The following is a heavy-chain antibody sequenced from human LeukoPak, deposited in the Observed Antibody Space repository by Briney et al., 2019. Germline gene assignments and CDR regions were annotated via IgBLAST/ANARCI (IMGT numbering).Heavy chain of an antibody. V-gene: IGHV4-34*01. CDR1: GGSFSGYY. Sequence: PSETLSLTCAVYGGSFSGYYWSWIRQPPGKGLEWIGEINHSGSTNYNPSLKSRVTISVYTSKNQFSLKLSSVTAADTAVYYCARSSSWPSDWGQGTLVTVSS. D-gene: IGHD6-13*01. CDR3: ARSSSWPSD. J-gene: IGHJ4*02. CDR2: INHSGST.